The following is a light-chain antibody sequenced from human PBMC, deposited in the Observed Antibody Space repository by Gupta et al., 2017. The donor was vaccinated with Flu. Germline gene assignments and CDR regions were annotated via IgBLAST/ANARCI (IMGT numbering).Light chain of an antibody. CDR1: QTILNPSNNKNY. CDR3: QQYYTAPPFT. CDR2: WAS. V-gene: IGKV4-1*01. J-gene: IGKJ5*01. Sequence: DIVLTPSPDSLSVSLGEGATVSCRSSQTILNPSNNKNYLAWYQQKPGQPPKLLMSWASTRESGVPNRFTGSGSGTDFTLTITSLQAEDVAVYYCQQYYTAPPFTFGQGTRL.